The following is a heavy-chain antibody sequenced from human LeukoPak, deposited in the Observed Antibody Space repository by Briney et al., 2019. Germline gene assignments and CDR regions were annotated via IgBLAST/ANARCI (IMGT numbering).Heavy chain of an antibody. CDR2: IKSDGSST. D-gene: IGHD3/OR15-3a*01. Sequence: GGSLRLSCAASGFTFSSYWMHWVRQAPGKGLVWVSGIKSDGSSTSYADSAKGRFTVSRDNAKNTLYLQMNSLRAEDTAVYYCAREGRFLDRSPVDYWGQGSLVTVSS. CDR1: GFTFSSYW. J-gene: IGHJ4*02. V-gene: IGHV3-74*01. CDR3: AREGRFLDRSPVDY.